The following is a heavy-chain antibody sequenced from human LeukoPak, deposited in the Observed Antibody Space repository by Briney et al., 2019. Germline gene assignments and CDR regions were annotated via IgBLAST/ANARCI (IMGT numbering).Heavy chain of an antibody. CDR2: INPSGGST. D-gene: IGHD3-16*02. CDR1: GYTFTSYY. CDR3: ATDDPVMLTFGGVINLPFDY. Sequence: ASVKVSCKASGYTFTSYYMHWVRQAPGQGLEWMGIINPSGGSTSYAQKFKGRVTLTEDTSTDTAYMELSSLSSEDTAMYYCATDDPVMLTFGGVINLPFDYWGRGTLVTVSS. J-gene: IGHJ4*02. V-gene: IGHV1-46*01.